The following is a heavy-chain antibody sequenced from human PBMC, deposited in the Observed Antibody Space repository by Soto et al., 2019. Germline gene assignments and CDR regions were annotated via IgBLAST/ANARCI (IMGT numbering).Heavy chain of an antibody. J-gene: IGHJ4*02. Sequence: GGSLRLSCAASGFTFSSYWMSWVRQAPGKGLEWVANIKQDGSEKYYVDSVKGRFTISRDNAKNSLYLQMNSLRAGDTAVYYCARVPIPLGYCSGGSCSLDYWGQGTLVTVSS. CDR3: ARVPIPLGYCSGGSCSLDY. CDR2: IKQDGSEK. V-gene: IGHV3-7*01. CDR1: GFTFSSYW. D-gene: IGHD2-15*01.